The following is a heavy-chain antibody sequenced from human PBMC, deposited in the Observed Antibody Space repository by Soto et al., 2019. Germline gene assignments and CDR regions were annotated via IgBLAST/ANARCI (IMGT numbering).Heavy chain of an antibody. D-gene: IGHD3-10*01. CDR3: ASTLSVYYYGSGSYSWFDP. J-gene: IGHJ5*02. CDR1: GGSISSSNW. CDR2: IYHSGST. Sequence: LSLTCAVSGGSISSSNWWSWVRQPPGKGLEWIGEIYHSGSTNYNPPLKSRVTISVDKSKNQFSLKLSSVTAADTAVYYCASTLSVYYYGSGSYSWFDPWGQGTLVTVSS. V-gene: IGHV4-4*02.